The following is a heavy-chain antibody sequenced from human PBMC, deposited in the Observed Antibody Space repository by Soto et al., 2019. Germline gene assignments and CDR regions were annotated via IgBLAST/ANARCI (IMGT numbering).Heavy chain of an antibody. CDR3: AREGYSSGWYGDDAFDI. V-gene: IGHV3-48*03. CDR1: GFTFSSYE. CDR2: ISSSGSTI. D-gene: IGHD6-19*01. Sequence: SLRLSCAASGFTFSSYEMNWVRQAPGKGLEWVSYISSSGSTIYYADSVKGRFTISRDNAKNSLYLQMNSLRAEDTAVYYCAREGYSSGWYGDDAFDIWGQGTMVTVS. J-gene: IGHJ3*02.